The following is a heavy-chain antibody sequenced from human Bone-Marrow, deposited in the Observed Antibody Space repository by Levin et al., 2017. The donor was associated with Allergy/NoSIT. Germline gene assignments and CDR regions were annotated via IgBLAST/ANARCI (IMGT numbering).Heavy chain of an antibody. CDR3: ARVIASGLSGGGYSYGYSDYYYYYMDV. CDR2: IYYSGST. D-gene: IGHD5-18*01. J-gene: IGHJ6*03. V-gene: IGHV4-39*01. Sequence: GSLRLSCTVSGGSISSSSYYWGWIRQPPGTGLEWIGSIYYSGSTYYNPSLKSRVTISVDTSKNQFSLKLSSVTAADTAVYYCARVIASGLSGGGYSYGYSDYYYYYMDVWGKGTTVTVSS. CDR1: GGSISSSSYY.